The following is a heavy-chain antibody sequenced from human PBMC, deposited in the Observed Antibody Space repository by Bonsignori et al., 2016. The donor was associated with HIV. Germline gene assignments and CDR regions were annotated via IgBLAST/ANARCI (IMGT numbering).Heavy chain of an antibody. Sequence: GSLRLSCTVSGGSISSYYWSWIRQPPGKGLEWIGYIYYSGSTNYNPSLKSRVTISVDTSKNQFSLKLSSVTAADTAVYYCARVEYYYGSGSYNWFDPWGQGTLVTVSS. CDR3: ARVEYYYGSGSYNWFDP. CDR2: IYYSGST. CDR1: GGSISSYY. D-gene: IGHD3-10*01. J-gene: IGHJ5*02. V-gene: IGHV4-59*01.